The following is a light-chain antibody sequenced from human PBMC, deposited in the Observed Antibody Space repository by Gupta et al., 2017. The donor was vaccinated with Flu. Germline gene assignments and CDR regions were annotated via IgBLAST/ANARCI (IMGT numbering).Light chain of an antibody. CDR2: KAS. Sequence: PSTLSASIGDRVTITVRASQSISSWMAWYQHKPGKAPKLLIYKASTVESEVPSRFNSSESWTEFTLTISSLQPDDFATYYCQHENNYSRTFGQGTKVEIK. CDR1: QSISSW. J-gene: IGKJ1*01. V-gene: IGKV1-5*03. CDR3: QHENNYSRT.